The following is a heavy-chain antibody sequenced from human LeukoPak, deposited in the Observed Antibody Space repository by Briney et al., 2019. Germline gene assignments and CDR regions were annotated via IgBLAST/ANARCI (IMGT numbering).Heavy chain of an antibody. D-gene: IGHD1-26*01. Sequence: KAGGSLRLSCEAAGFTFNWYWTTRVRQAPGKALEWVSSISGSSYHIYYADSVKGRFTISRDNANNLLYLQMNSLRAEDTAVYYCASGTIVGARGADNWGQGTLVTVSS. V-gene: IGHV3-21*01. J-gene: IGHJ4*02. CDR2: ISGSSYHI. CDR3: ASGTIVGARGADN. CDR1: GFTFNWYW.